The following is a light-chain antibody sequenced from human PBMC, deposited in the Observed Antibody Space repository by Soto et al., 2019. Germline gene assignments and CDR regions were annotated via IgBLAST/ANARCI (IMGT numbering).Light chain of an antibody. J-gene: IGKJ2*01. Sequence: VVMTQSPATLSVSLGERATLSCRASQSISSNLAWYQQKPGQAPRLLIYGASTRATGIPDRFSGSGSGTDFTLTISSLQSEDFAVYFCQQYNNWRSYTFGQGTKVDIK. CDR3: QQYNNWRSYT. CDR1: QSISSN. CDR2: GAS. V-gene: IGKV3-15*01.